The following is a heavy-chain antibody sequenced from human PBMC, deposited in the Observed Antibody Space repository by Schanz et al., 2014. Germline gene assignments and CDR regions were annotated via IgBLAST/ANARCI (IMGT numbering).Heavy chain of an antibody. CDR3: ARDAADFYDILTEEDY. V-gene: IGHV1-18*01. Sequence: QVQLVQSGAEVKKPGASVKVSCKASGYTFTSYGMSWVRQAPGQGLEWMGWISAYNGNTKYPQKLQGRVTMTTDTSTSTAYMELRSLRSDDTAVYYCARDAADFYDILTEEDYWGQGTLVTVSS. CDR1: GYTFTSYG. J-gene: IGHJ4*02. D-gene: IGHD3-9*01. CDR2: ISAYNGNT.